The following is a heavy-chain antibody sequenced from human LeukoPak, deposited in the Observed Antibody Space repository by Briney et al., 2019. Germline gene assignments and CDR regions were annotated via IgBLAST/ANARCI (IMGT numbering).Heavy chain of an antibody. D-gene: IGHD3-10*01. CDR2: IYYSGST. V-gene: IGHV4-59*12. Sequence: PSETLSLTCTVSGGSISSYYWSWIRQPPGKGLEWIGYIYYSGSTNYNPSLKSRVTISVDTSKNQFSLKLSSVTAADTAVYYCAKEVLLWFGELFRWFDPWGQGTLVTVSS. CDR3: AKEVLLWFGELFRWFDP. CDR1: GGSISSYY. J-gene: IGHJ5*02.